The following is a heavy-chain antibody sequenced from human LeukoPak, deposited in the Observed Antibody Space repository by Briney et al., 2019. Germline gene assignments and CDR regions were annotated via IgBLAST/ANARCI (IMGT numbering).Heavy chain of an antibody. V-gene: IGHV3-21*01. CDR2: ISTGSSYI. D-gene: IGHD3-10*01. CDR1: GFTFSSYS. J-gene: IGHJ4*02. CDR3: ARAKGVRGVINYFDY. Sequence: GGSLRLSCAAPGFTFSSYSMNWVRQAPGKGLEWVSSISTGSSYIDYEDSVKGRFTISRDNAKHSLYLQMNSLRAEDTAMYYCARAKGVRGVINYFDYWGQGTLATVSS.